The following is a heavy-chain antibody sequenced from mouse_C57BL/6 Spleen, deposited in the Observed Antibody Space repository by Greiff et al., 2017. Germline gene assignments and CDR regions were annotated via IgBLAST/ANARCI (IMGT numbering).Heavy chain of an antibody. J-gene: IGHJ4*01. V-gene: IGHV1-5*01. CDR1: GYTFTSYW. D-gene: IGHD2-10*01. Sequence: EVQLQQSGTVLARPGASVKMSCKTSGYTFTSYWMHWVKQRPGQGLEWIGAIYPGNSDTSDNQKFKGKAKLTAVTSASTAYMELSSLTNEDSAVYYCAYYGNYVGYAMDYWGQGTSVTVSS. CDR3: AYYGNYVGYAMDY. CDR2: IYPGNSDT.